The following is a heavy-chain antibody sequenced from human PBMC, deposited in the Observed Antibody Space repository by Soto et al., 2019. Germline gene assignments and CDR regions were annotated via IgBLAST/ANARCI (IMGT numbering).Heavy chain of an antibody. CDR3: AKDLSDYPYYGMDV. Sequence: GGSLRLSCAASGFTFSSYAMSWVRQAPGKGLEWVSAISGSGGSTYYADSVKGRFTISRDNSKNTLYLQMNSLRAEDTAVYYCAKDLSDYPYYGMDVWGQGTTVTVSS. CDR1: GFTFSSYA. CDR2: ISGSGGST. V-gene: IGHV3-23*01. J-gene: IGHJ6*02. D-gene: IGHD3-10*01.